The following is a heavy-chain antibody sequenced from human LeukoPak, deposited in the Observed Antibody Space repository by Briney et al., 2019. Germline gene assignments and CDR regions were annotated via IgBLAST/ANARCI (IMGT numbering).Heavy chain of an antibody. CDR1: GFIFSTYG. CDR2: ISNDGNNK. D-gene: IGHD6-13*01. V-gene: IGHV3-30*18. Sequence: GGSLRLSCAASGFIFSTYGMHWVRQAPGKGLEWETVISNDGNNKNYADSVKGRFTISRDNSKNTLYLQMNSLRAEDTAVYYCAKDRVFGAAAGMADYWGQGTLVTVSS. J-gene: IGHJ4*02. CDR3: AKDRVFGAAAGMADY.